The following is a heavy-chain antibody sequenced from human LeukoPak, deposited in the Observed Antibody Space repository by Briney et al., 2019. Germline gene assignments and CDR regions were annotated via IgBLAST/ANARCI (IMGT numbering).Heavy chain of an antibody. V-gene: IGHV3-21*01. J-gene: IGHJ4*02. CDR1: GFTFSSYS. CDR3: ARDLAARGDY. Sequence: SGGSLRLSCAASGFTFSSYSMNWVRQAPGKGLEWVSSISSSSSYIYYADSVKGRFTISRDNAKNSLYLQMNSLRAEDTAVYYCARDLAARGDYGGQGTLVTVSS. D-gene: IGHD6-6*01. CDR2: ISSSSSYI.